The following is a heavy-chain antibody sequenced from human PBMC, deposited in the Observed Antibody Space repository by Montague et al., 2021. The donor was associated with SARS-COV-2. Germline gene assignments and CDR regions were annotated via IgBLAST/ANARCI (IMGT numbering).Heavy chain of an antibody. D-gene: IGHD3-10*01. CDR1: GYTFKHYG. CDR3: ARFDQFGSN. Sequence: SVKVSCKASGYTFKHYGISWVRQAPGQGLEWLAWISPYNGNTRYAEKVQDRVTLTTDTSAATAYLELRRLRSDDTAVYYCARFDQFGSNWGQGTLVTVSS. CDR2: ISPYNGNT. V-gene: IGHV1-18*04. J-gene: IGHJ4*02.